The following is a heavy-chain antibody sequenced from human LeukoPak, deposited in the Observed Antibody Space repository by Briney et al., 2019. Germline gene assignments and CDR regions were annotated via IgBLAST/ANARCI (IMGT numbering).Heavy chain of an antibody. CDR1: GFTFSSYS. Sequence: GGSLRLSCAASGFTFSSYSMNWVRQAPGKGLEWVSSISSSSSYIYYADSVKGRFTISRDNAKNSLYLQMNSLRAEDTAVYYCARDAVRGVIRQTNDYWGQGTLVTVSS. J-gene: IGHJ4*02. CDR3: ARDAVRGVIRQTNDY. CDR2: ISSSSSYI. V-gene: IGHV3-21*01. D-gene: IGHD3-10*01.